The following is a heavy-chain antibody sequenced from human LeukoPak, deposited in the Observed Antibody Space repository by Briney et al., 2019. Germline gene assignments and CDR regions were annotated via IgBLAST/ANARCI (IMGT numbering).Heavy chain of an antibody. CDR3: ARVYYGSGSYYNVRYFDY. J-gene: IGHJ4*02. CDR2: IIPIFGTA. Sequence: SVKVSCKASGGTFISYAISWVRQAPGQGLEWMGGIIPIFGTANYAQKFQGRATITADESTSTAYMKLSSLRSEDTAVYYCARVYYGSGSYYNVRYFDYWGQGTLVTVSS. CDR1: GGTFISYA. D-gene: IGHD3-10*01. V-gene: IGHV1-69*13.